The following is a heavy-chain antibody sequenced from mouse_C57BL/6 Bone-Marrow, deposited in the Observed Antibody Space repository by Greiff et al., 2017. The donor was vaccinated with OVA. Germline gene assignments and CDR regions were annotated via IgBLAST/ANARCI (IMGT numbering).Heavy chain of an antibody. CDR3: ALIYDDYDEDYFDY. CDR2: INPNNGGT. D-gene: IGHD2-4*01. Sequence: VQLQQSGPELVKPGASVKMSCKASGYTFTDSTMPWVKQSHGKSLEWIGYINPNNGGTSYNQKFKGKATLTVNKSSSTAYMELRSLTSEDSAVYYCALIYDDYDEDYFDYWGQGATLTVSS. J-gene: IGHJ2*01. CDR1: GYTFTDST. V-gene: IGHV1-22*01.